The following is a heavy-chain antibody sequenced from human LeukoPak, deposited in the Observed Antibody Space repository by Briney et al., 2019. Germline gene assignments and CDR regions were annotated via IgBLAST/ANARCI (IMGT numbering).Heavy chain of an antibody. CDR3: ARDRAFGGVIGAFDI. CDR2: IKQDGSEK. Sequence: GGSLRPSCAASGFTFSSYWMSWVRQAPGKGLEWVANIKQDGSEKYYVDSVKGRFTISRDNAKSSLYLQMNSLRAEDTAVYYCARDRAFGGVIGAFDIWGQGTMVTVSS. D-gene: IGHD3-16*01. CDR1: GFTFSSYW. J-gene: IGHJ3*02. V-gene: IGHV3-7*01.